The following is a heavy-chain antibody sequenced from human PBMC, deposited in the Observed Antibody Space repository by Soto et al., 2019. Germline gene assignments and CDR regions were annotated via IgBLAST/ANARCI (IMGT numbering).Heavy chain of an antibody. CDR2: IYHSGST. D-gene: IGHD5-18*01. Sequence: LSLTCAVSGYSISSGYYWGWIRQPPGKGLEWIGSIYHSGSTYYNPSLKSRVTISVDTSKNQFSLKLSSVTAADTAVYYCARDKVTLLYYYGMDVWGQGTTVTVSS. CDR1: GYSISSGYY. CDR3: ARDKVTLLYYYGMDV. J-gene: IGHJ6*02. V-gene: IGHV4-38-2*02.